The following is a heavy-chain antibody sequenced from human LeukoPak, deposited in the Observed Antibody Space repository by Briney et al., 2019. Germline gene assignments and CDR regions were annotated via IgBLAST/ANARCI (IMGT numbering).Heavy chain of an antibody. V-gene: IGHV3-74*01. CDR1: GFTFSSYW. D-gene: IGHD3-22*01. CDR2: INSDGSST. J-gene: IGHJ4*02. Sequence: PGGSVRLSCAASGFTFSSYWMHWVRQAPGKGLVWVSRINSDGSSTTYADSVKGRFTISRDNAKNTLYLQMNSLRAEDTAVYYCARRYFYDSSTYYPLDYWGQGTLVTVSS. CDR3: ARRYFYDSSTYYPLDY.